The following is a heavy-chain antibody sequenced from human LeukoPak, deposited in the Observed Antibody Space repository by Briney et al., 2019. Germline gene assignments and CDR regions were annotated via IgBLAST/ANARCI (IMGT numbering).Heavy chain of an antibody. CDR3: AREPVAGHHLDY. D-gene: IGHD6-19*01. J-gene: IGHJ4*02. Sequence: SETLSLTCTVSGGSISSYYWSWIRQPPGKGLEWIGYIYYSGSTSYNPSLKSRVTISVDTSKNQFSLKLSSVTAADTAVYYCAREPVAGHHLDYWGQGTLVTVSS. CDR2: IYYSGST. V-gene: IGHV4-59*01. CDR1: GGSISSYY.